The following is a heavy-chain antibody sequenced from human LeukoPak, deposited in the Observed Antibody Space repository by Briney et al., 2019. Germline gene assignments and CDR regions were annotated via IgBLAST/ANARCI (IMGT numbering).Heavy chain of an antibody. CDR3: AKRVASHAGGY. V-gene: IGHV3-53*01. Sequence: GGSLRLSCAASGFTVSSNYMSWVRQAPGKGLEWVSVIYSGGSTYYADSVKGRFTISRDNSKNTLYLQMNSLRAEDTAVYYCAKRVASHAGGYWGQGTLVTVSS. J-gene: IGHJ4*02. D-gene: IGHD5-12*01. CDR2: IYSGGST. CDR1: GFTVSSNY.